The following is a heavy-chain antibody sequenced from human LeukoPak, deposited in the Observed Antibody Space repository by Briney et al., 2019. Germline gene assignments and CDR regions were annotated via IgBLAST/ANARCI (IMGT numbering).Heavy chain of an antibody. V-gene: IGHV1-18*01. CDR1: GYTFIRYG. J-gene: IGHJ6*03. D-gene: IGHD2-15*01. CDR3: ARAPCSGRSCYLTRELRYYYMDV. Sequence: ASVKVSCKAFGYTFIRYGISWVRQAPGQGREWMGWISAYNGDTNYAQKLQGRVTMTTDTSTSTAYMELRSLTSDDTAVYYCARAPCSGRSCYLTRELRYYYMDVWGNGSTVTVSS. CDR2: ISAYNGDT.